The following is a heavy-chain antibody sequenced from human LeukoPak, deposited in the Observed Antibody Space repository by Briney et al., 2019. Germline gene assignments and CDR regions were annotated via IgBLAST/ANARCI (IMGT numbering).Heavy chain of an antibody. CDR3: AKEGYCSSTSCYFAAFDI. CDR1: GFTFNSYA. CDR2: ISGSGSST. D-gene: IGHD2-2*01. Sequence: GGSLRLSCAASGFTFNSYALGWVRQAPGKGLEWVSVISGSGSSTYYADSVKGRFTISRDNSKNTLYLQMNSLRAEDTAVYYCAKEGYCSSTSCYFAAFDIWGQGTMVTVSS. V-gene: IGHV3-23*01. J-gene: IGHJ3*02.